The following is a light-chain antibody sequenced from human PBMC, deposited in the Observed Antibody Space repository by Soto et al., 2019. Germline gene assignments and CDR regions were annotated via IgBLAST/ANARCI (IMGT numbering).Light chain of an antibody. J-gene: IGKJ5*01. Sequence: IVLTQSPGTLSLFPGERATISCRASQSITSGYLAWYQQKPGQSPRLLIYGASSRATGIPDRFSGSGSGTDFTLTISRLEPEDFAVYYCQQYGSSPTFGQGTRLEIK. CDR2: GAS. CDR3: QQYGSSPT. V-gene: IGKV3-20*01. CDR1: QSITSGY.